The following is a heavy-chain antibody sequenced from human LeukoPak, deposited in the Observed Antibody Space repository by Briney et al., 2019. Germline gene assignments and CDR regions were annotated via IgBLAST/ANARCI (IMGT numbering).Heavy chain of an antibody. CDR2: ISYDGSNK. CDR3: AKVALSGSSFDY. CDR1: GFTFSSYG. J-gene: IGHJ4*02. D-gene: IGHD6-6*01. V-gene: IGHV3-30*18. Sequence: PGGSLRLSCAASGFTFSSYGMHWVRQAPGKGLEWVAVISYDGSNKYYADSVNGRFTISRDNSKNTLYLQMNSLRAEDTAVYYCAKVALSGSSFDYWGQGTLVTVSS.